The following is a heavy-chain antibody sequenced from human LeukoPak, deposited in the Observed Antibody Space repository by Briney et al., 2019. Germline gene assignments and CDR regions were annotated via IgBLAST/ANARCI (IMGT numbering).Heavy chain of an antibody. D-gene: IGHD6-13*01. CDR3: AGSRSVDL. J-gene: IGHJ5*02. CDR1: GFTFSSYH. Sequence: PGGSLRLSCSASGFTFSSYHMHWVRQAPGKGLEYVSSICSNGGRTEYADLVKGRFTISRDNSKNMVYLQMSGLRTEDTAVYYCAGSRSVDLWGQGTLVTVSS. CDR2: ICSNGGRT. V-gene: IGHV3-64D*09.